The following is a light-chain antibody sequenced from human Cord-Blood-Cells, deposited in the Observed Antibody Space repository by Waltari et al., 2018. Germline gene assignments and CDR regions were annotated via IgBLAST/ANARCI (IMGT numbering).Light chain of an antibody. CDR1: SSDVGGYNY. Sequence: QSALTQPASVSGSPGQSITISCTGPSSDVGGYNYVSWHQQPPGKAPKPRIYDASNRPSGCSNRFSGSKSGNTASLTISGLQAEDEADYYCSSYTSSSTWVFGGGTKLTVL. V-gene: IGLV2-14*01. CDR3: SSYTSSSTWV. J-gene: IGLJ3*02. CDR2: DAS.